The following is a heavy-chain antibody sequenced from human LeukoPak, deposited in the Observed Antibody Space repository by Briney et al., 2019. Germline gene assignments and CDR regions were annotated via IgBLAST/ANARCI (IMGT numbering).Heavy chain of an antibody. CDR3: ARVEGNSSGYEEQHYFDY. CDR1: GGSFSGYY. CDR2: INHSGST. V-gene: IGHV4-34*01. Sequence: SETLSLTCAVYGGSFSGYYWSWIRQPPGKGLEWIGEINHSGSTNYNPSLKSRVTISVDTSKNQFSLKLSSVTAADTAVYYCARVEGNSSGYEEQHYFDYWGQGTLVTVSS. D-gene: IGHD3-22*01. J-gene: IGHJ4*02.